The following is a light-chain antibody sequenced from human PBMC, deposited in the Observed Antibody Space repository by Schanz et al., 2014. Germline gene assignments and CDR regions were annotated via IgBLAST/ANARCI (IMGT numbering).Light chain of an antibody. CDR2: WAS. CDR3: QQYYSLPLT. Sequence: DIVMTQSPDSLAVSLGERATINCKSSQSVLYSSNNKNYLAWYQQKPGQPPKLLIYWASTRESGVPDRFSGRGSGTDFTLTISSLQAEDVAVYYCQQYYSLPLTFGGGTKVEVK. V-gene: IGKV4-1*01. CDR1: QSVLYSSNNKNY. J-gene: IGKJ4*01.